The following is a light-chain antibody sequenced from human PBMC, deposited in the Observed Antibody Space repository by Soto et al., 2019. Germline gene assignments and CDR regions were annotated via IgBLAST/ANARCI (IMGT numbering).Light chain of an antibody. CDR3: QQYNDWPPIT. Sequence: EIRMTQSPATLSVSPGERATLSCRASQSIRNNLAWYQQKPGQVPRLLIYYASTRATGIPARFSGSGSGTEFTLTISSLQSEDFALSYCQQYNDWPPITFGQGTRLEIK. V-gene: IGKV3-15*01. CDR1: QSIRNN. J-gene: IGKJ5*01. CDR2: YAS.